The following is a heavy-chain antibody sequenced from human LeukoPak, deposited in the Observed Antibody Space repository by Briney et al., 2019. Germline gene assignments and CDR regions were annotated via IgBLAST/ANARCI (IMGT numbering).Heavy chain of an antibody. CDR2: INGSGGST. CDR1: GFTFSSYA. Sequence: TGGSLRLSCAASGFTFSSYAMSWVRQAPGKGLEWVSAINGSGGSTYYADSVKGRFTISRDNSKNTLYLQMNSLRAEDTAVYYCAKDEGRIVVVPAAIDYWGQGTLVTVSS. V-gene: IGHV3-23*01. CDR3: AKDEGRIVVVPAAIDY. J-gene: IGHJ4*02. D-gene: IGHD2-2*01.